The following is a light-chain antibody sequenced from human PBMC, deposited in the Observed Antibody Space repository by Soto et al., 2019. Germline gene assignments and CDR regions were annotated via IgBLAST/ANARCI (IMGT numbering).Light chain of an antibody. CDR3: QSYDRSLSGYV. J-gene: IGLJ1*01. CDR2: ENN. CDR1: SSNIGAGYE. V-gene: IGLV1-40*01. Sequence: QAVVTQPPSVSEAPGQRVTISCTGSSSNIGAGYEAHWYQQVPGTAPKLLIYENNNRPSGVPDRLSGSKSGTSASLAITGLQAEDEAEYYCQSYDRSLSGYVFGTGTKLTVL.